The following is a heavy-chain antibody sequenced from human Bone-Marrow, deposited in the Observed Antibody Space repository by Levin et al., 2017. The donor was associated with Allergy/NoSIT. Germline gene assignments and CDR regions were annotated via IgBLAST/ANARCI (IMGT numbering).Heavy chain of an antibody. D-gene: IGHD3-22*01. CDR1: GFSFTNFA. CDR3: AKDMDYYDSSGHHYFYAMDV. J-gene: IGHJ6*02. CDR2: ISGTGYST. V-gene: IGHV3-23*01. Sequence: GGSLRLSCAASGFSFTNFAMTWVRQAPGKGLEWVSGISGTGYSTYYADFVKGRVTISRDNSKNTLHLQMNGLRAEDTAVYYCAKDMDYYDSSGHHYFYAMDVWGQGTTVTVSS.